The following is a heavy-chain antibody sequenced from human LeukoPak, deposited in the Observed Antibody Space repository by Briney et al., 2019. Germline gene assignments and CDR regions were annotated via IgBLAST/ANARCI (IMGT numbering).Heavy chain of an antibody. CDR3: ATGDTYLDF. CDR1: GGSISSYY. Sequence: PSETLSLTCTVSGGSISSYYCSWIRQPPGKGLEWIGYNSDNGNRNYNPSLKNRVTISVDTSKKQFSLRLPSVTAADTAVYYGATGDTYLDFWGQGTPVTVSS. CDR2: NSDNGNR. J-gene: IGHJ4*02. V-gene: IGHV4-59*01.